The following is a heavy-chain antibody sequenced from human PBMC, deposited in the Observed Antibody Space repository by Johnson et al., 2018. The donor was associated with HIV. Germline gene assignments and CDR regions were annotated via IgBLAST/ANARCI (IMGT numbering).Heavy chain of an antibody. V-gene: IGHV3-30*04. CDR2: ISYDGSNK. J-gene: IGHJ3*02. CDR1: GFTFSSYA. D-gene: IGHD3-9*01. CDR3: ARAAYVHYDILTGPPLEDAFDI. Sequence: QVLLVESGGGVVQPGRSLRLSCAASGFTFSSYAMHWVRQAPGKGLEWVAVISYDGSNKYYADSVKGRFTISRDNSKNTLYLQMNSLRAEDTAVYYCARAAYVHYDILTGPPLEDAFDIWGQGTMVTVSS.